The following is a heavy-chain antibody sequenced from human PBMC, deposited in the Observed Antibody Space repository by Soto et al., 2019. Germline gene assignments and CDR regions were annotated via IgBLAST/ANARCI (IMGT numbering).Heavy chain of an antibody. CDR2: INPNSGGT. CDR3: ARGYWFEDIVVVPAAMYDY. CDR1: GYTFTGYY. Sequence: ASVKVSCKASGYTFTGYYMHWVRQAPGQGLEWMGWINPNSGGTNYAQKLQGWVTMTRDTSISTAYMELSRLRSDDTAEYYCARGYWFEDIVVVPAAMYDYWGQGTLVTVSS. V-gene: IGHV1-2*04. D-gene: IGHD2-2*01. J-gene: IGHJ4*02.